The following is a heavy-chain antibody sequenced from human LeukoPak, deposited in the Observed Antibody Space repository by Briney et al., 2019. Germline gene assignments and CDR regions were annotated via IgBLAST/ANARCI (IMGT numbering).Heavy chain of an antibody. CDR2: INWNGGST. D-gene: IGHD2-2*01. Sequence: GGSLRLSCAASGFTFDDYGMSWVRQAPGKGLEWVSGINWNGGSTGYADSVKGRFTISRGNAKNSLYLQMNSLRAEDTALYYCARDGGLGSKHYYYYMDVWGKGTTVTVSS. V-gene: IGHV3-20*04. CDR3: ARDGGLGSKHYYYYMDV. J-gene: IGHJ6*03. CDR1: GFTFDDYG.